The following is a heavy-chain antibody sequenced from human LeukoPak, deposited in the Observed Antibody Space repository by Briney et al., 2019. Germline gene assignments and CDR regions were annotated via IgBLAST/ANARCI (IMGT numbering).Heavy chain of an antibody. CDR3: AKGSIGYSHGYTDY. V-gene: IGHV3-30*02. CDR1: GFTFSSYA. D-gene: IGHD5-18*01. J-gene: IGHJ4*02. Sequence: PGGSLRLSCAASGFTFSSYAMSRVRQAPGKGLEWVAFIRYDGSNKYNADSVKGRFTISRDNSKNTLYLQMNSLRAEDTALYYCAKGSIGYSHGYTDYWGQGTLVTVSS. CDR2: IRYDGSNK.